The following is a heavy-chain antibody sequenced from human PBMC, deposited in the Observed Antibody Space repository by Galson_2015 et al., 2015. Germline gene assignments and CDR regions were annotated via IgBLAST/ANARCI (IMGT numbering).Heavy chain of an antibody. CDR2: INAGNGNT. J-gene: IGHJ6*02. V-gene: IGHV1-3*01. CDR1: GYTFTSYA. CDR3: AVGYCSSTSCRPYYYGMDV. D-gene: IGHD2-2*01. Sequence: SVKVSCKASGYTFTSYAMHWVRQAPGQRLEWMGWINAGNGNTKYSQKFQGRVTITRDTSASTAYMELSSLRSEDTAVYYCAVGYCSSTSCRPYYYGMDVWGQGTTVTVSS.